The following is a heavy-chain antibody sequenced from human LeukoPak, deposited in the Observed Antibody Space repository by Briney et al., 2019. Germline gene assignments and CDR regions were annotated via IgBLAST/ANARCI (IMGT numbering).Heavy chain of an antibody. Sequence: ASVKVSCKASGYTFTSYGMSWVRQAPGQGLEWMGWISAYNGNTNYAQKLQGRVTMTTDTSTSTAYMELRSLRSDDTAVYYCARNLDSYGTYYFDYWGQGTLVTVSS. J-gene: IGHJ4*02. CDR3: ARNLDSYGTYYFDY. V-gene: IGHV1-18*01. CDR2: ISAYNGNT. CDR1: GYTFTSYG. D-gene: IGHD5-18*01.